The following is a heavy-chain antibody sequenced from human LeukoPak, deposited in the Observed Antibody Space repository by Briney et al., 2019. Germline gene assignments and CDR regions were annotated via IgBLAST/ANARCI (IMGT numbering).Heavy chain of an antibody. CDR2: ISYDGSNK. CDR1: GFTFSSYG. J-gene: IGHJ6*02. CDR3: ANDAAQEQLSNLFYGMDV. D-gene: IGHD6-13*01. Sequence: GGSLRLSCAASGFTFSSYGMHWVRQAPGKGLEWVAVISYDGSNKYYADSVKGRFTISRDNSKNTLYLQMNSLRAEDTAVYFCANDAAQEQLSNLFYGMDVWGQGTTVTVSS. V-gene: IGHV3-30*18.